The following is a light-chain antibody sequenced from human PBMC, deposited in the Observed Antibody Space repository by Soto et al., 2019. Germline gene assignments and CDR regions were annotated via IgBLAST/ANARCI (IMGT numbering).Light chain of an antibody. J-gene: IGLJ3*02. CDR3: SSYTGVNNWL. CDR2: EVS. CDR1: SSDVGGYNY. Sequence: QSALTQPPSASGSPGQSVTISCTGTSSDVGGYNYVSWYQHHPGKAPKLMIYEVSKRPSGVPDRFSGSKSGKSASLTVSGLQAEDEADYYCSSYTGVNNWLFGGGTKVTVL. V-gene: IGLV2-8*01.